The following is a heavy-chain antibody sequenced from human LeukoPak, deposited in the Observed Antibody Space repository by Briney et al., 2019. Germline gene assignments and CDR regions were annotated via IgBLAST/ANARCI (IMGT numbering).Heavy chain of an antibody. J-gene: IGHJ4*02. CDR1: GGAISSGSYY. Sequence: SQTLSLTCTVSGGAISSGSYYWSWIRQPAGKGLEWIGRIYTSGSTNYNPSLKSRVTISVATSKNQFSLKLSSVTAADTAVYYCAREERWLQLNFDYWGQGTLVTVSS. CDR3: AREERWLQLNFDY. V-gene: IGHV4-61*02. D-gene: IGHD5-24*01. CDR2: IYTSGST.